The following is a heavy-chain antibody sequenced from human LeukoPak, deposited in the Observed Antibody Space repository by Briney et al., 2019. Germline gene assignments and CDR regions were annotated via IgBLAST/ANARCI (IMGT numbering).Heavy chain of an antibody. V-gene: IGHV3-30*02. D-gene: IGHD3-3*01. J-gene: IGHJ4*02. Sequence: PGGSLRLSCAASGFTFSNYGMHWVRQAPGKGLEWVAFIRYDGTNTYYLDSVKGRFTISRDNSRDTLFLQMNSLRAEDMALYYCAKDTYYDFWSGFSLDYWGQGTLVTVSS. CDR2: IRYDGTNT. CDR3: AKDTYYDFWSGFSLDY. CDR1: GFTFSNYG.